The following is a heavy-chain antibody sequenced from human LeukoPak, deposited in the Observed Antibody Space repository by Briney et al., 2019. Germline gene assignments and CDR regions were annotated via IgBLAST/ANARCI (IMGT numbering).Heavy chain of an antibody. CDR1: EFTFSNYA. V-gene: IGHV3-23*01. CDR2: ISGSGGST. J-gene: IGHJ5*02. CDR3: AKLGKTGTTGWFDP. Sequence: GGSLRLSCAASEFTFSNYAMSWVRQAPGKGLEWVSAISGSGGSTYYADSVKGRFTISRDNSKNTLYLQMNSLRAEDTAVYYCAKLGKTGTTGWFDPWGQGTLVTVAS. D-gene: IGHD7-27*01.